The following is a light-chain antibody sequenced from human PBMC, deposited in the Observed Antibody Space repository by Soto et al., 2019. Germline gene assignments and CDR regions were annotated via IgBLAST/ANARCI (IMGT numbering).Light chain of an antibody. J-gene: IGKJ1*01. V-gene: IGKV3-20*01. Sequence: VLNQSPCTLSLSPGERDTLYCRASQSVSNNYLAWYQQKPGQAPRLLIYGASNRATGIPDRFSGSGSGTDFTLTISRLEPEDFAVYYCQQYGSSGTFAQGSMVDIK. CDR1: QSVSNNY. CDR3: QQYGSSGT. CDR2: GAS.